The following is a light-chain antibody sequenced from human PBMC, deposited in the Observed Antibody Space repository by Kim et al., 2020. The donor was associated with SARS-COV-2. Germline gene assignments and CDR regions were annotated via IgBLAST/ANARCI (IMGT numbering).Light chain of an antibody. CDR2: DAS. V-gene: IGKV1-27*01. Sequence: SASVGDRGTITCRASQGIYKYLAWYQQTPGKVPKLLIYDASTLQSGFPSRFSGRGSGTSFTLTISSLQPEDVATYYCQKYDVAPYTFGQGTKLEI. CDR1: QGIYKY. CDR3: QKYDVAPYT. J-gene: IGKJ2*01.